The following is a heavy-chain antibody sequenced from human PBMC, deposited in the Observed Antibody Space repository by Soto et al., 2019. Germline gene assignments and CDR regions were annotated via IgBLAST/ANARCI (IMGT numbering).Heavy chain of an antibody. Sequence: PGGSLRLSCAASGFTFSSYSMNWVRQDPGKGLEWVSSISSSSSYIYYADSVKGRFTISRDNAKNSLYLQMNSLRAEDTAVYYCARQPRPYNSGGSCYHFDYWGQGTLVTVSS. CDR2: ISSSSSYI. CDR3: ARQPRPYNSGGSCYHFDY. J-gene: IGHJ4*02. V-gene: IGHV3-21*01. D-gene: IGHD2-15*01. CDR1: GFTFSSYS.